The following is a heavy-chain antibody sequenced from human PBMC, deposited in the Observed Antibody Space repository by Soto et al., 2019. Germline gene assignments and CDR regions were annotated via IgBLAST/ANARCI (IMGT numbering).Heavy chain of an antibody. CDR2: IYYSGST. J-gene: IGHJ5*02. Sequence: SEPLSLTCTVSGGSIGSSIFYWGWIRQPPGKGLEWIGYIYYSGSTYYSPSLKSRVTISVDTSKNQFSLKLSSVTAADTAVYYCARFYSSPWLDPWGQGTLVTVSS. V-gene: IGHV4-61*05. CDR1: GGSIGSSIFY. CDR3: ARFYSSPWLDP. D-gene: IGHD6-13*01.